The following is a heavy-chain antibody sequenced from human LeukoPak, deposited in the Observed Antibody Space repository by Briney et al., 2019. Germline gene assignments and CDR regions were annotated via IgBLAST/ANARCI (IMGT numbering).Heavy chain of an antibody. D-gene: IGHD5-18*01. CDR3: ARDHRIQLWFSNWFDP. J-gene: IGHJ5*02. CDR2: IYYSGST. CDR1: GGSITSNSYY. V-gene: IGHV4-39*07. Sequence: PSETLSLTCTVSGGSITSNSYYWGWIRQPPGKGLEWIGRIYYSGSTYYNPSLKSRVTISVDTTKNQFSLKQSSVTAADTAVYYCARDHRIQLWFSNWFDPWGQGTLVTVSS.